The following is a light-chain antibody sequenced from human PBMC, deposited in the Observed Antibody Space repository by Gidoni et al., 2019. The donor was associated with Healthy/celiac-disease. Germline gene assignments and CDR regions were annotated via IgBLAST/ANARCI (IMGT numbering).Light chain of an antibody. CDR1: QDISNY. J-gene: IGKJ2*01. V-gene: IGKV1-33*01. CDR3: QQYDNFPYT. Sequence: DIQMTQSPSPLSASVGDRVTITCQASQDISNYLNWYQQKPGKAPKLLTYDASNLETGVPSRFSGSGSGTDFTFTISSLQPEDIATYYCQQYDNFPYTFGQXTKLEIK. CDR2: DAS.